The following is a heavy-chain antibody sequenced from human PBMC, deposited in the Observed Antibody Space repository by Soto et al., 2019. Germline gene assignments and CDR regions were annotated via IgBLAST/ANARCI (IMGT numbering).Heavy chain of an antibody. D-gene: IGHD4-17*01. CDR2: ISYDGSNK. CDR1: GFTFSSYG. CDR3: AKDGPTVKDYYYGMDV. Sequence: QVQLVESGGGVVQPGRSLRLSCAASGFTFSSYGMHWVRQAPGKGLEWVAVISYDGSNKYYADSVKGRFTISRDNSKNTMDLQMNSLRAEDTAVYYCAKDGPTVKDYYYGMDVWGQGTTVTVSS. V-gene: IGHV3-30*18. J-gene: IGHJ6*02.